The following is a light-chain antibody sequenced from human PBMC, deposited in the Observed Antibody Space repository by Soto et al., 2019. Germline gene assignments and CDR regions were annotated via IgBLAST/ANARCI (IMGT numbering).Light chain of an antibody. CDR2: GNS. CDR3: QSYDSSRSGGVV. CDR1: SSNIGAGYD. V-gene: IGLV1-40*01. J-gene: IGLJ2*01. Sequence: QSVLTQPPSVSGAPGQRVTISCTGSSSNIGAGYDVHWYQQLPGTAPKLLIYGNSNRPSGVPDRFSGSKSGTSASLAITGLQAEDEADYYCQSYDSSRSGGVVVGGGTKLTVL.